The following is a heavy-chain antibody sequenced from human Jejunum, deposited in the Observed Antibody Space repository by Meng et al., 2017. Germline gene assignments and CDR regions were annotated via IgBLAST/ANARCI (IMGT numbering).Heavy chain of an antibody. V-gene: IGHV3-11*01. J-gene: IGHJ4*02. CDR3: ARGRSSGYYYFDY. D-gene: IGHD3-22*01. CDR2: ISSSGSTI. CDR1: GFTFSDYY. Sequence: VQLVGSGGALVQPGGSLRLSCAASGFTFSDYYMSWIRQAPGKGLEWVSYISSSGSTIYYADSVKGRFTISRDNAKNSLYLQMNSLRAEDTAVYYCARGRSSGYYYFDYWDQGTLVTVSS.